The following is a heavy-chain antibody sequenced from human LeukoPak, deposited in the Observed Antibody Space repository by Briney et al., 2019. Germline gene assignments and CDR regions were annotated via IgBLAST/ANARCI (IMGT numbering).Heavy chain of an antibody. CDR3: ARYSSSWYDHRAFDI. CDR2: IYYSGST. V-gene: IGHV4-39*01. CDR1: GGSISSSSYY. D-gene: IGHD6-13*01. J-gene: IGHJ3*02. Sequence: PSETLSLTCTVSGGSISSSSYYWGWIRQPPGKGLEWIGSIYYSGSTYYNPSLKSRVTISVDTSKNQFSLKLSSVTAADTAVYYCARYSSSWYDHRAFDIWGQGTVVTVSS.